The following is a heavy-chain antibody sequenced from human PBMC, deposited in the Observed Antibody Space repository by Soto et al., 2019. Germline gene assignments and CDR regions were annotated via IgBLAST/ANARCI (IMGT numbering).Heavy chain of an antibody. CDR2: ISYDGSNK. D-gene: IGHD6-19*01. J-gene: IGHJ6*02. CDR1: GFTFSSYA. V-gene: IGHV3-30-3*01. Sequence: GGSLRLSCAASGFTFSSYAMHWVRQAPGKGLEWVAVISYDGSNKYYADSVKGRFTISRDNSKNTLYLQMNSLRAEDTAVYYCARDNEGSGWYEAYYYYYGMDVWGQGTTVTVSS. CDR3: ARDNEGSGWYEAYYYYYGMDV.